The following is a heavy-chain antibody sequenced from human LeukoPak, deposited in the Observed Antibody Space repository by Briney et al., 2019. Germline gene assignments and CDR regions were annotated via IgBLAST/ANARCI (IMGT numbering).Heavy chain of an antibody. Sequence: GGSPRLSCAASGFTFSSNWIHWVRQVPGKGLVWVSRISPDGTSTTYADSVKGRFTISRDNAKNTLYLQMNTLRAEDTAVYYCVYSGNFRFDYWGQGTLVTVSS. CDR2: ISPDGTST. V-gene: IGHV3-74*01. CDR1: GFTFSSNW. J-gene: IGHJ4*02. D-gene: IGHD1-26*01. CDR3: VYSGNFRFDY.